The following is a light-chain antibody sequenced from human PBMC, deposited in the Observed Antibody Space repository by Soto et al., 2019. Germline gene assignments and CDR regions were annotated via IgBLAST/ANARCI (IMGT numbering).Light chain of an antibody. CDR3: QQYDSSLFT. V-gene: IGKV3-20*01. CDR2: GAS. CDR1: RSVSSSY. Sequence: EIVLTQSPGTLSLSPGERATLSCRASRSVSSSYLAWYQHKPGQAPRLLIYGASSRATGIPDRFSGSGSGTDFTLTISRLEPEDFAVYYCQQYDSSLFTFGPGTKVDIK. J-gene: IGKJ3*01.